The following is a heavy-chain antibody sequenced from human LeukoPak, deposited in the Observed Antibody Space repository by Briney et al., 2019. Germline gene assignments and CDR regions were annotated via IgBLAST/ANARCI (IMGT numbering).Heavy chain of an antibody. Sequence: GGSLRLSCAASGFTFDDYAMNWVRQAPGKGLEWVSGISSNSGSTDYADSVKGRFTISRDNAKNPLYLQMNSLRAEDTALYYCAEDGVAGTYYYYGMDVWGQGTTVTVS. D-gene: IGHD6-19*01. CDR2: ISSNSGST. CDR1: GFTFDDYA. J-gene: IGHJ6*02. CDR3: AEDGVAGTYYYYGMDV. V-gene: IGHV3-9*01.